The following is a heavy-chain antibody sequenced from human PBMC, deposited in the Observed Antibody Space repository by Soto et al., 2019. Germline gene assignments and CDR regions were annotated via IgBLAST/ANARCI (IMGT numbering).Heavy chain of an antibody. J-gene: IGHJ4*02. V-gene: IGHV3-72*01. CDR3: AREHCSDGSCPRTPALDY. D-gene: IGHD2-15*01. Sequence: EVQLVESGGGLVQPGGSLRLSCAASGFTFSDHYMDWVRQAPGKGLEWVGHIRNNANSYTTVYAASVKGRFTISRDDSKSSLYLQMNSLKTDDTAVYYCAREHCSDGSCPRTPALDYWGQGALVSVSS. CDR1: GFTFSDHY. CDR2: IRNNANSYTT.